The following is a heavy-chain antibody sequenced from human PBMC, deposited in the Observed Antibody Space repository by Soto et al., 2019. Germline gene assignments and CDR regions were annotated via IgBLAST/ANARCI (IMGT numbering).Heavy chain of an antibody. CDR3: ARGSVVAATLFDY. D-gene: IGHD2-15*01. Sequence: QVQLQESGPGLVKPSQTLSLTCTVSSGSISSGGYYWRWIRQHPGKGLEWIGYIYYSGSTYYNPSLKSRVTISVDTSKNQFSLKLSSVTAADTAVYYCARGSVVAATLFDYWGQGTLVTVSS. V-gene: IGHV4-31*03. CDR2: IYYSGST. J-gene: IGHJ4*02. CDR1: SGSISSGGYY.